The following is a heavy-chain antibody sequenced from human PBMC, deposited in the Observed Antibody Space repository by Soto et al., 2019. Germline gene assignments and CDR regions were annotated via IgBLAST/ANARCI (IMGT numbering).Heavy chain of an antibody. V-gene: IGHV3-23*01. CDR3: AKKGRAAAMYNWCDP. CDR1: GFTFSSYA. Sequence: EVQLLDSGGGLVQPGGSLRLSCTGSGFTFSSYAMNWVRQAPGKGLECVATISGSGGTTYYADSVKGRFTISRDNSKNTLYLQMSSLRAEDTAVYYCAKKGRAAAMYNWCDPWGQGTLVTVSS. CDR2: ISGSGGTT. D-gene: IGHD6-13*01. J-gene: IGHJ5*02.